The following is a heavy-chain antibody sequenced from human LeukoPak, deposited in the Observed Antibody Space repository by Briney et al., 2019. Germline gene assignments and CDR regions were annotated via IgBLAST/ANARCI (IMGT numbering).Heavy chain of an antibody. Sequence: GESLKISCKGSGYSFTSYWIGWVRPMPGKGLEWMGIIYPGDSDTRYSPSFQGQVTITADKSISTAYLQWSSLKASDTAMYYCARSLTSSSAFFDYWGQGTLVTVSS. CDR1: GYSFTSYW. J-gene: IGHJ4*02. CDR3: ARSLTSSSAFFDY. V-gene: IGHV5-51*01. CDR2: IYPGDSDT. D-gene: IGHD6-6*01.